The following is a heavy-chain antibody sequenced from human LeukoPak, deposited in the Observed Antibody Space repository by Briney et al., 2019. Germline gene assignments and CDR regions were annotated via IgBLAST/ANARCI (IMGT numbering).Heavy chain of an antibody. Sequence: SQTLSLTCTVSDGSISSGGYYWSWIRQHPGKGLEWIGYIYYSGSTYYNPSLKSRVTISVDTSKNQFSLKLSSVTAADTAVYYCARDRFDYALDYYGMDVWGQGTTVTVSS. D-gene: IGHD4-17*01. CDR1: DGSISSGGYY. V-gene: IGHV4-31*03. J-gene: IGHJ6*02. CDR2: IYYSGST. CDR3: ARDRFDYALDYYGMDV.